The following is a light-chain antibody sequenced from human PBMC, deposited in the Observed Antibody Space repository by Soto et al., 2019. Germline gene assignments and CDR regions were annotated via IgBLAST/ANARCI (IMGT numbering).Light chain of an antibody. CDR3: QQLNHYPST. CDR1: QTIGSW. CDR2: AAS. J-gene: IGKJ4*01. V-gene: IGKV1-5*01. Sequence: DVQITQSPSTLSGSLGDRVTITCRAIQTIGSWLAWYQQKPGKPPKILIYAASTLQSGVPSRFRGSGSGTDLTLTINSLQPEDFETYYCQQLNHYPSTFGGGTKVDI.